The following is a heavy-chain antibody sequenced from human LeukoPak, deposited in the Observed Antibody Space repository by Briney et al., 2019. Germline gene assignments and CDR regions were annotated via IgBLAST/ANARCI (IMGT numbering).Heavy chain of an antibody. CDR1: GGSISSGGYY. J-gene: IGHJ4*02. CDR2: IYYSGST. V-gene: IGHV4-31*03. CDR3: ARDNSDSSGYFDY. D-gene: IGHD3-22*01. Sequence: SETLSLTCTVSGGSISSGGYYWSWSRQHPGRGVEWIGYIYYSGSTYYNPSLKSRVTLSVDTSKNQFSLKLSSVTAADTAVYYCARDNSDSSGYFDYWGQGTLVTVSS.